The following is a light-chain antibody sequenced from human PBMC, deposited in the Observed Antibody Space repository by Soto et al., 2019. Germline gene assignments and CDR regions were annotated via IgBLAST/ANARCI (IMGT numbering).Light chain of an antibody. J-gene: IGKJ2*01. CDR3: QQYNDLPPWYT. V-gene: IGKV3-15*01. Sequence: DIVLTQSPATLSVSPGDIATLSCRASQSVSRALAWYQHVPGQAPSLRIYASSSRATGVPARFSGSGSGTRFTLTISSLQSEDFAVYYCQQYNDLPPWYTFGHGTKLQI. CDR1: QSVSRA. CDR2: ASS.